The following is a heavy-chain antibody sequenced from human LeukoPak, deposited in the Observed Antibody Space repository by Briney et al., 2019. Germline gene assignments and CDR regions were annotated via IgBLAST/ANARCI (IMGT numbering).Heavy chain of an antibody. J-gene: IGHJ4*02. D-gene: IGHD3-22*01. Sequence: GGTLRLSCAASGFTFSSYGMSWVRQAPGKGLEWVSAISGSGGSTYYADSVKGRFTISRDNPKNALYLQMNSLRAEDTAVYYCAKQGGITMIISVYYFDYWGQGTLVTVSS. CDR3: AKQGGITMIISVYYFDY. CDR1: GFTFSSYG. V-gene: IGHV3-23*01. CDR2: ISGSGGST.